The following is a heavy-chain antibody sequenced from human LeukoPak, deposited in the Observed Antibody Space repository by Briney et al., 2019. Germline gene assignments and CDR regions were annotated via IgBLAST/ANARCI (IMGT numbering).Heavy chain of an antibody. J-gene: IGHJ4*02. D-gene: IGHD3-16*02. CDR3: ARGLITFGGVIVNRGLYFDY. V-gene: IGHV4-34*01. CDR2: INHSGST. Sequence: PSETLSLTCAVYGGSFSGYYWSWIRQPPGKGLEWIGEINHSGSTNYNPSLKSRVTISVDTSKNQFSLKLSSVTAADTAVYYCARGLITFGGVIVNRGLYFDYWGQGTLVTVSS. CDR1: GGSFSGYY.